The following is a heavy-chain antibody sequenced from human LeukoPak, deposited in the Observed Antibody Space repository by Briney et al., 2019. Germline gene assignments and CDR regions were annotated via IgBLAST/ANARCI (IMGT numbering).Heavy chain of an antibody. D-gene: IGHD3-16*01. CDR2: IRFDGTNN. Sequence: GGSPRLSCAASDFTFSRYGFHWVRQAPGKGLEWVAFIRFDGTNNFYADSVKGRFTISRDNAKNSLYLQMNSLRAEDTAVYYCARDHYDSYYMDVWGKGTTVTVSS. J-gene: IGHJ6*03. CDR1: DFTFSRYG. V-gene: IGHV3-30*02. CDR3: ARDHYDSYYMDV.